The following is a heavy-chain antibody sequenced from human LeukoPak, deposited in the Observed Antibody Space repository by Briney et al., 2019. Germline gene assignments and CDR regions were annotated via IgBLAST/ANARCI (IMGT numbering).Heavy chain of an antibody. D-gene: IGHD1-26*01. Sequence: SENLSLTCTVSGGSITSYYWSWIRRPPGKGLEWIGYIYYSGSTKYNPSLTSRVTISVDTSKNQFSLKLSSVTAADTAVYYCARHLQRWGFDYWGQGILVTVSS. CDR1: GGSITSYY. CDR3: ARHLQRWGFDY. V-gene: IGHV4-59*08. CDR2: IYYSGST. J-gene: IGHJ4*02.